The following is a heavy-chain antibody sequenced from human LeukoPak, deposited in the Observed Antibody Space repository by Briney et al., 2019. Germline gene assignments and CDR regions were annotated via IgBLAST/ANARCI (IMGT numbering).Heavy chain of an antibody. V-gene: IGHV1-2*02. D-gene: IGHD5-12*01. CDR3: ARGGYSGYDGISHAGY. J-gene: IGHJ4*02. CDR2: INPNSGDT. CDR1: GYTFTGYY. Sequence: ASVKVSCKASGYTFTGYYIHWVRQAPGQGLEWMGWINPNSGDTNYAQKFQGRVTMTRDTSISTAYMELSRLRSDDTAVYYCARGGYSGYDGISHAGYWGQGTLVTVSS.